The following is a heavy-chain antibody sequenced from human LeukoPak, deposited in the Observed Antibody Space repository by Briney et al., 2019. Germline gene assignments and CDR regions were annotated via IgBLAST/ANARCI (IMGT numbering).Heavy chain of an antibody. Sequence: PGGSLRLSCAASAFTFSNYAMSWVRQAPGKGLEWVSSISNSSPNIYYADSVKGRFTISRDSAKDSLFLQMNSLRAEDTAVYYCARALHDSSGYYFDYWGQGTLVTVSS. D-gene: IGHD3-22*01. J-gene: IGHJ4*02. CDR2: ISNSSPNI. V-gene: IGHV3-21*01. CDR3: ARALHDSSGYYFDY. CDR1: AFTFSNYA.